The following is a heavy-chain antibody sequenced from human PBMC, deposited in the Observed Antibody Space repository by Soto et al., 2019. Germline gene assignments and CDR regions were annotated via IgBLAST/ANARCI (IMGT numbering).Heavy chain of an antibody. D-gene: IGHD2-8*01. Sequence: QVQLQESGPGLVKPSETLSLTCTVSGGSVSSGYYYWSWIRQPPGKGLEWIGYIHYSGSTNYNPSLKSRGTISVDTAKNQFSLRVSSVTAADTAVYYCARVVQKDGGLQSNYYYGMDVWGQGTTVTVSS. CDR3: ARVVQKDGGLQSNYYYGMDV. J-gene: IGHJ6*02. V-gene: IGHV4-61*01. CDR2: IHYSGST. CDR1: GGSVSSGYYY.